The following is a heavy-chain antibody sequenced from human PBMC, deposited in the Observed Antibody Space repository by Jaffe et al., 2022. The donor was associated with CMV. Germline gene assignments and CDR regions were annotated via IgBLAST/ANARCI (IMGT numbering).Heavy chain of an antibody. Sequence: EVQLVESGGGLVQPGGSLRLSCAASGFTFSSYDMHWVRQATGKGLEWVSAIGTAGDPYYPGSVKGRFTISRENAKNSLYLQMNSLRAGDTAVYYCARGGTNRYCSGGSCYSLRADAFDIWGQGTMVTVSS. CDR3: ARGGTNRYCSGGSCYSLRADAFDI. D-gene: IGHD2-15*01. CDR2: IGTAGDP. CDR1: GFTFSSYD. J-gene: IGHJ3*02. V-gene: IGHV3-13*05.